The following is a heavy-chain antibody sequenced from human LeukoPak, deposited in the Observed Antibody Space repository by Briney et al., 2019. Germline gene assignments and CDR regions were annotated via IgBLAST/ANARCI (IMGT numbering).Heavy chain of an antibody. Sequence: GGSLIPCWSASGFTFSYYAMHWVRQAPGKGLEYVSAISSNGGSTYYADSVKGRFTIYRDNSKNTLYLQMSSLRAEDPAGYYCLRVVGVCSIAICHLDYWGEDTVVTVSS. J-gene: IGHJ4*02. V-gene: IGHV3-64D*09. D-gene: IGHD2-2*01. CDR2: ISSNGGST. CDR1: GFTFSYYA. CDR3: LRVVGVCSIAICHLDY.